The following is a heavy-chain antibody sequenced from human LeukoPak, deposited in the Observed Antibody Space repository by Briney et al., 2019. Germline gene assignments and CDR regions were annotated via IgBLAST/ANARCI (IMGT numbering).Heavy chain of an antibody. J-gene: IGHJ4*02. D-gene: IGHD4-17*01. Sequence: SETLSLTCAVYGGSFSGYYWSWLRQPPEKGLEWIGEITRYGITQYNPSLKSRVTMSLDTSNNQFSLTLSSVTAADTAVYYCARGSRYGVKSDWGQGTLVTVSS. CDR1: GGSFSGYY. V-gene: IGHV4-34*01. CDR3: ARGSRYGVKSD. CDR2: ITRYGIT.